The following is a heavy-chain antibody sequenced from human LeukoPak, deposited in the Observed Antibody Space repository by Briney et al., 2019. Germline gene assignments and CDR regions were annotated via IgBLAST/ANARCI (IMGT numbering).Heavy chain of an antibody. CDR2: ISAYNGNT. V-gene: IGHV1-18*01. D-gene: IGHD2-21*01. Sequence: ASVKVSCKASGYTFTSYSMNWVRQAPGQGLEWMGWISAYNGNTNYAQKLQGRVTMTTDTSTSTAYMELRSLRSDDTAVYYCARESGRDFADWGQGTLVTVSS. CDR3: ARESGRDFAD. J-gene: IGHJ4*02. CDR1: GYTFTSYS.